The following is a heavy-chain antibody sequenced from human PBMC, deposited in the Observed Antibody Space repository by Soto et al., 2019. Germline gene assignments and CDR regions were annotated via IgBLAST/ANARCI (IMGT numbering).Heavy chain of an antibody. J-gene: IGHJ6*02. V-gene: IGHV5-10-1*01. CDR3: ARQEYGGYYYYYGMEV. CDR2: IDPSDSYT. CDR1: GYSFTSYW. D-gene: IGHD4-17*01. Sequence: PGESLKISCKGSGYSFTSYWISWVRQMPGKGLEWMGRIDPSDSYTNYSPSFQDHVTISADKSISTAYLQWSSLKASDTAMYYCARQEYGGYYYYYGMEVWGQGTTVTVSS.